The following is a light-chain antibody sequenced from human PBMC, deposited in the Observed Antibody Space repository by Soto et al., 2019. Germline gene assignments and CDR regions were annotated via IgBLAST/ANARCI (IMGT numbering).Light chain of an antibody. CDR3: SSFTTANTPYV. V-gene: IGLV2-14*01. CDR2: EVS. Sequence: QAVVTQPASVSGSPGQSITISCTGTSSDVGGYRYVSWYQQYPDRAPKLIIYEVSHRPSGVSDRFSGSKSGNTASLNISGVQAEDEADYYCSSFTTANTPYVFGSGTKVTVL. CDR1: SSDVGGYRY. J-gene: IGLJ1*01.